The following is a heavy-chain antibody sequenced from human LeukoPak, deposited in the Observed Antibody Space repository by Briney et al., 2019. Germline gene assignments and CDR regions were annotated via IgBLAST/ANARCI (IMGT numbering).Heavy chain of an antibody. CDR3: AKAILSSAAAGTVDLFYFDY. Sequence: SETLSLTCAVYGGSFSGYYWSWIRQPPGRGLEWIGEINHSGSTNYNPSLKSRVTISVDTSKNQFSLKLSSVTAADTAVYYCAKAILSSAAAGTVDLFYFDYWGQGTLVTVSS. J-gene: IGHJ4*02. CDR1: GGSFSGYY. D-gene: IGHD6-13*01. CDR2: INHSGST. V-gene: IGHV4-34*01.